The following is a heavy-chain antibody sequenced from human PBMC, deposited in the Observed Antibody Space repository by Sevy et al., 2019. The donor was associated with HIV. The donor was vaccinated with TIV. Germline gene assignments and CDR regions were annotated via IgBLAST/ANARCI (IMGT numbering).Heavy chain of an antibody. CDR1: GFTFSKYW. V-gene: IGHV3-7*01. Sequence: GGSLRLSCAASGFTFSKYWMGWVRQAPGKGLEWVANIRYDAAQKYYVDSVKGRFTISRDNAKNSLYLQMNSLRAEDTAVYFCARDDGNYDFHFWGQGTLVTVSS. D-gene: IGHD1-7*01. CDR2: IRYDAAQK. CDR3: ARDDGNYDFHF. J-gene: IGHJ4*02.